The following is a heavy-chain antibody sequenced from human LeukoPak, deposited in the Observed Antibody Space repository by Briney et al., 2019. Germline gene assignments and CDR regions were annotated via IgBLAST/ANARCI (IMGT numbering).Heavy chain of an antibody. CDR2: IYYSGST. D-gene: IGHD3-10*01. CDR3: ARHSEGYYGSGSELDY. J-gene: IGHJ4*02. V-gene: IGHV4-59*08. Sequence: PSETLSLTCTVSGGSISSYYWSWIRQPPGKGLEWIGYIYYSGSTNYNPSLKSRVTISVDTSKNKFSLKLSSVTAADTAVYYCARHSEGYYGSGSELDYWGQGTLVTVSS. CDR1: GGSISSYY.